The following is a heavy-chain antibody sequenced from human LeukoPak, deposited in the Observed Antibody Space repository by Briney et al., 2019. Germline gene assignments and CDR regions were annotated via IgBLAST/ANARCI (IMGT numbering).Heavy chain of an antibody. CDR1: GFTFSTYD. Sequence: GGSLRLSCAASGFTFSTYDMHWVRQPTGKGLEWVAAIFTRGDTFYAGSVRGRFTVSRDNGKNSFYLQMTSLRVGDTAVYYCARGTDGFDPWGQGTLVTVSS. V-gene: IGHV3-13*01. J-gene: IGHJ5*02. CDR2: IFTRGDT. CDR3: ARGTDGFDP. D-gene: IGHD3/OR15-3a*01.